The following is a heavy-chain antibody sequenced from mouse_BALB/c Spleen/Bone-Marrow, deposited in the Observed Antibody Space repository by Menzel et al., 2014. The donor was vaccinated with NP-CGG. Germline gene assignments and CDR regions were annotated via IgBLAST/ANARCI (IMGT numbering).Heavy chain of an antibody. D-gene: IGHD1-2*01. J-gene: IGHJ2*01. V-gene: IGHV1-39*01. CDR1: GYSFTGFN. Sequence: VQLQQSGPELQKPGASVKISCSASGYSFTGFNMNWVKQTKGKSLEWIGNIDPYYGGISYNKNFKGKATLTVDKSSSTAYKQLKSLTSEDSAVYYCSRSEGVNCFIFDYWRKGTPLPVSS. CDR3: SRSEGVNCFIFDY. CDR2: IDPYYGGI.